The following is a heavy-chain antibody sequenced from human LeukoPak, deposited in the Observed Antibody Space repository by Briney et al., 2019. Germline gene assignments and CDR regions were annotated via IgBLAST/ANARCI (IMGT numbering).Heavy chain of an antibody. J-gene: IGHJ4*02. CDR3: ARVTTGGYYNC. V-gene: IGHV4-31*03. Sequence: NSSETLSLTCTVSGGSISSGGYYWSWIRQHPGKGLEWIGYIYYSGSTYYNPSLKSRVTISVDTSKNQFSLKLSSVTAADTAVYYCARVTTGGYYNCWGQGTLVTVSS. D-gene: IGHD3-22*01. CDR1: GGSISSGGYY. CDR2: IYYSGST.